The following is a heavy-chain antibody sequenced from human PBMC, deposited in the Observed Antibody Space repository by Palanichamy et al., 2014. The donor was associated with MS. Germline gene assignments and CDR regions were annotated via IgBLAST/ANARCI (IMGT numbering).Heavy chain of an antibody. CDR2: INAGNGNT. CDR1: GYTFTSYT. J-gene: IGHJ4*02. CDR3: AREGRFTMVRGGYFDY. D-gene: IGHD3-10*01. V-gene: IGHV1-3*01. Sequence: VKVSCKASGYTFTSYTLHWVRQAPGQRLEWMGWINAGNGNTKYSQKFQGRVTITRDTSANTAYMELSSLRSEETAVYYCAREGRFTMVRGGYFDYWGQGTQVTVSS.